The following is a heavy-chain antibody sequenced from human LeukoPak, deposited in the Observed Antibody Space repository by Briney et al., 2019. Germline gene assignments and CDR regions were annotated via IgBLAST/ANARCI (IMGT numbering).Heavy chain of an antibody. V-gene: IGHV3-21*01. CDR3: ASQWNEYSSSSG. Sequence: GGSLRLSCAASGFTFSSYSMNWVRQAPGKGLEWVSSISSSSYIYYADSVKGRFTISRDNAKYSLYLQMNSLRAEDTAVYYCASQWNEYSSSSGWGQGTLVTVSS. D-gene: IGHD6-6*01. J-gene: IGHJ4*02. CDR2: ISSSSYI. CDR1: GFTFSSYS.